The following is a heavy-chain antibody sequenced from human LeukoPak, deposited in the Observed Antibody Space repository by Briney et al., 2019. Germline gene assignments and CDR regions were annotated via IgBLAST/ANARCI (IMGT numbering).Heavy chain of an antibody. CDR1: GYTFTSYG. D-gene: IGHD4-17*01. CDR3: ARVMWSPTVTTTPFDY. J-gene: IGHJ4*02. CDR2: ISAYNGNT. Sequence: ASVKVSCKASGYTFTSYGISWVRQAPGQGLEWMGWISAYNGNTNYAQKLQGRVTMTTDTSTSTAYMELRSLRSDDTAVYYCARVMWSPTVTTTPFDYWGQGTLVTVSS. V-gene: IGHV1-18*01.